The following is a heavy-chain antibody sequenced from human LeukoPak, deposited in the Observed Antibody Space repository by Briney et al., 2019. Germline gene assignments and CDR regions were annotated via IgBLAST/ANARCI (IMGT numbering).Heavy chain of an antibody. CDR3: ARGGGVVSSYPLDAFDF. CDR2: INHSGST. J-gene: IGHJ3*01. V-gene: IGHV4-34*01. CDR1: GGSFSGYD. Sequence: SETLSLTCAVYGGSFSGYDWSWIRQPPGKGLEWIGEINHSGSTNYNPSLKSRVTISVDTSKNQFSLKLSSVTAADTAVYYCARGGGVVSSYPLDAFDFWGRGTVVTVSS.